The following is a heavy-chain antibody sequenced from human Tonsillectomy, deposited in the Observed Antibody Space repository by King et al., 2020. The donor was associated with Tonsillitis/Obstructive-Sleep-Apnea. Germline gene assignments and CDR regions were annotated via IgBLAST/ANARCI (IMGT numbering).Heavy chain of an antibody. J-gene: IGHJ4*02. CDR2: ISSSISYI. CDR3: ARGEATVNKMDY. V-gene: IGHV3-21*01. Sequence: EVQLVESGRGLVKPGGSLRLSCAASVFTFSSYSMNWVRQAPGKGLEWGSSISSSISYIYYADSVKGRFTISRDNAKNSLYLQMNRLRAEDRAVYYCARGEATVNKMDYWGQGTLVTVSS. D-gene: IGHD4-17*01. CDR1: VFTFSSYS.